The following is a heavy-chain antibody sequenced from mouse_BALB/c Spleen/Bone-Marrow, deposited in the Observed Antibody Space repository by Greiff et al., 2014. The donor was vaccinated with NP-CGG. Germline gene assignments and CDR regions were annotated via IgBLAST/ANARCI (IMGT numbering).Heavy chain of an antibody. CDR3: ARQNDGYLYYAMDY. CDR1: GYSITSGYS. Sequence: DVHLVESGPDLVKPSQSLSLTCTVTGYSITSGYSWHWIRQFPGNKLEWMGYIHYSGTTNYNPSLKSRISITRDTSKNQFFLQLNSVTSDDTATYYCARQNDGYLYYAMDYWGQRTSVTVSS. V-gene: IGHV3-1*02. CDR2: IHYSGTT. J-gene: IGHJ4*01. D-gene: IGHD2-3*01.